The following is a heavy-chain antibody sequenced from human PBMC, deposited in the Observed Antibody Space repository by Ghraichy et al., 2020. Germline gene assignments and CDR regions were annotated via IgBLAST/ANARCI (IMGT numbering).Heavy chain of an antibody. Sequence: SQTLSLTCTVSGGSISSYYWSWIRQPPGKGLEWIGYIYTSGSTNYNPSLKSRVTISVDTSKNQFSLKLSSVTAADTAVYYCARHVSSGWYGGGYYFDYWDQGTLVTVSS. CDR1: GGSISSYY. D-gene: IGHD6-19*01. CDR3: ARHVSSGWYGGGYYFDY. V-gene: IGHV4-4*09. CDR2: IYTSGST. J-gene: IGHJ4*02.